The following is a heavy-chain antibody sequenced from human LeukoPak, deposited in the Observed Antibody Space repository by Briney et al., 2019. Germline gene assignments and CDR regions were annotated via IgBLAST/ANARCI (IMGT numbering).Heavy chain of an antibody. D-gene: IGHD2-15*01. CDR2: ISSSGSTI. J-gene: IGHJ4*02. V-gene: IGHV3-11*01. Sequence: PGGSQRLSCAASGFTFSDYYMSWIRQAPGKGLEWVSYISSSGSTIYYADSVKGRFTISRDNAKNSLYLQMNSLRAEDTAVYYCARDLWGYCSGGSCYYFDYWGQGTLVTVSS. CDR3: ARDLWGYCSGGSCYYFDY. CDR1: GFTFSDYY.